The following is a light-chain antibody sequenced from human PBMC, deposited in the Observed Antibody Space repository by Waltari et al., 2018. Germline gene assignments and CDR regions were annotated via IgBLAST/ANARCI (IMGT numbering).Light chain of an antibody. CDR2: DVN. CDR1: SSDIGGYNY. CDR3: SSYASSITPNWV. V-gene: IGLV2-14*01. Sequence: QSALTPPAPVSASPALSLPISCPGPSSDIGGYNYVPFYQQHPGKAPKLMIYDVNKRPSGVSNRFSGSKAGNTASLTISGLQAEDEADYYCSSYASSITPNWVFGGGTKLTVL. J-gene: IGLJ3*02.